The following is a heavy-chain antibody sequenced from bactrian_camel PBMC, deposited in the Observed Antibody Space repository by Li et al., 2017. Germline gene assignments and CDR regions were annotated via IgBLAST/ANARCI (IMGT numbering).Heavy chain of an antibody. J-gene: IGHJ4*01. D-gene: IGHD3*01. V-gene: IGHV3S1*01. CDR1: GYTYNRYC. CDR3: NTGAELRPTCDLNY. CDR2: VDADGTTT. Sequence: HVQLVESGGGSAQPGGSLRLSCAASGYTYNRYCMGWFRQTPGKEREGVAVVDADGTTTYADSVKGRFTISQDHARKMVFLQMDSLKSDDTAMYYCNTGAELRPTCDLNYWGQGTQVTVS.